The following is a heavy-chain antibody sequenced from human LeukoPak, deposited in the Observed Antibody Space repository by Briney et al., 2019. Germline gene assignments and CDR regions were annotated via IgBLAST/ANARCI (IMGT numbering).Heavy chain of an antibody. CDR2: IYYSGST. Sequence: PSETLSLTCTVSGGSISSSSYYWGWIRQPPGKGLEWIGSIYYSGSTYYNPSLKSRVTISVDTSKNQFSLKLSSVTAADTAVYYCARLPVVGAEPLYFDYWGQGTLVTVSS. D-gene: IGHD1-26*01. CDR1: GGSISSSSYY. V-gene: IGHV4-39*01. CDR3: ARLPVVGAEPLYFDY. J-gene: IGHJ4*02.